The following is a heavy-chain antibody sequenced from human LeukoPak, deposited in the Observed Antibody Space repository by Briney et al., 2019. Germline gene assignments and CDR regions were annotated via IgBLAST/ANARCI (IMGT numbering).Heavy chain of an antibody. Sequence: ASVKVSCKASGYTFTSYGISWVRQDPGQGLEWMGWISAYNGNTNYAQKLQGRVTMTTDTSTSTAYMELRSLRSDDTAVYYCARGTLVAPTIAARPEDRYYFDCWGQGTLVTVSS. J-gene: IGHJ4*02. CDR3: ARGTLVAPTIAARPEDRYYFDC. CDR1: GYTFTSYG. D-gene: IGHD6-6*01. V-gene: IGHV1-18*01. CDR2: ISAYNGNT.